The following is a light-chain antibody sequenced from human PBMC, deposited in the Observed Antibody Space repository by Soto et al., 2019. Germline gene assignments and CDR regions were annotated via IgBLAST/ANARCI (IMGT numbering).Light chain of an antibody. Sequence: QSVLTQPPSVSGAPGQRVTISCTGSSSNIGAGYDVHWYQQLPGTAPKLLIYGNSNRPSGVPDRFSGSKSGTSASLAITGLQAEDEADYYCQSYDSRLRGSYVFGHGTKVTVL. V-gene: IGLV1-40*01. J-gene: IGLJ1*01. CDR3: QSYDSRLRGSYV. CDR2: GNS. CDR1: SSNIGAGYD.